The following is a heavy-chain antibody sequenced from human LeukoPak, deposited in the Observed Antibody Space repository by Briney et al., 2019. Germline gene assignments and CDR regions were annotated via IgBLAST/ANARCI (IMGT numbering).Heavy chain of an antibody. CDR3: AKDWATMIRGADY. CDR2: ISDSGGNT. V-gene: IGHV3-23*01. J-gene: IGHJ4*02. Sequence: GGSLRLSRAASGFTFSSYAMSWVRQAPGKGLEWVSGISDSGGNTYYADSVKGRFTIYRDKSKNTLYLQMDSLRAEDTAVYYCAKDWATMIRGADYWGQGTLVTVSS. CDR1: GFTFSSYA. D-gene: IGHD3-10*01.